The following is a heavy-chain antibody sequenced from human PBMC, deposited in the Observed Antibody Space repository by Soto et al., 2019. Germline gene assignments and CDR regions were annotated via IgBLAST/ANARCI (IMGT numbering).Heavy chain of an antibody. CDR3: ARDLYCSGGSCYSYGPGYFQH. J-gene: IGHJ1*01. D-gene: IGHD2-15*01. CDR2: INHSGST. V-gene: IGHV4-34*01. CDR1: GGYFSGYY. Sequence: PSETMSLTCDLYGGYFSGYYLSWIRQPPGKGLEWIGEINHSGSTNYNPSLKSRVTISVDTSKNQFSLKLSSVTAADTAVYYCARDLYCSGGSCYSYGPGYFQHWGQGTLVTVSS.